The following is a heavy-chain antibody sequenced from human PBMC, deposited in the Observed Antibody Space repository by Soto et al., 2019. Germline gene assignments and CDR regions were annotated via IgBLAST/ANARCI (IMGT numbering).Heavy chain of an antibody. V-gene: IGHV1-46*01. CDR1: GYTFTSYY. CDR2: INPSGGST. Sequence: ASVKVSCKASGYTFTSYYMHWVRQAPGQGLEWMGIINPSGGSTSYAQKFQGRVTMTRDTSTSTVYMELSSLRSEDTAVYYCARDGSRSYGGSHNWFDPWGQGTLVTVSS. J-gene: IGHJ5*02. D-gene: IGHD3-16*01. CDR3: ARDGSRSYGGSHNWFDP.